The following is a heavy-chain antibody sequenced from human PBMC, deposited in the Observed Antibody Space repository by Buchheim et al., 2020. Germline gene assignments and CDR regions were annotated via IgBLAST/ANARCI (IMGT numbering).Heavy chain of an antibody. CDR2: INSDGSST. J-gene: IGHJ4*02. CDR3: ARVLAYSSSSDRTTVGFDY. D-gene: IGHD6-6*01. CDR1: GFTFSSYW. Sequence: EVQLVESGGGLVQPGGSLRLSCAASGFTFSSYWMHWVRQAPGKGLVRVSRINSDGSSTSYADSVKGRFTISSDNAKNTLYLQMNSLGAEDTAVYYCARVLAYSSSSDRTTVGFDYWGQGTL. V-gene: IGHV3-74*01.